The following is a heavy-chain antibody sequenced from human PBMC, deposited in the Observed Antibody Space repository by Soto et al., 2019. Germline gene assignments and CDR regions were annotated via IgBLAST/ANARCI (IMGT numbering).Heavy chain of an antibody. CDR2: ISGSGGST. V-gene: IGHV3-23*01. Sequence: EVQLLESGGGLVQPGGSLRLSCAASGFTFSNFAMNWVRQAPGKWLEWVSGISGSGGSTYYVDSVKGRFTISRDNSKNTLYLQMNSLRAEDTAVYYCAKDLPSRKLNSWSAAYWGQGTLVTVSS. CDR1: GFTFSNFA. J-gene: IGHJ4*02. D-gene: IGHD4-4*01. CDR3: AKDLPSRKLNSWSAAY.